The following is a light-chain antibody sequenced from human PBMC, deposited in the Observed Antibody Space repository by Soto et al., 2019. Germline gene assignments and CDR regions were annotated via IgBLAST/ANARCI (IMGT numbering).Light chain of an antibody. Sequence: EIVLTQSPGTLSLSPGERATLSCRASQSVSSSYLAWYQQKPGQAPRLLIYGASSRATGLPDRFSGSRSGIDVTLTSSILESEDVAVFYCQQYGSAHTFGQGTKLEIK. CDR2: GAS. CDR3: QQYGSAHT. J-gene: IGKJ2*01. V-gene: IGKV3-20*01. CDR1: QSVSSSY.